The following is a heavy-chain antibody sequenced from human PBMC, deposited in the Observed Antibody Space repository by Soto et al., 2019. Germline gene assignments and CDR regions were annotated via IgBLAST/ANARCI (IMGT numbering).Heavy chain of an antibody. V-gene: IGHV4-31*03. J-gene: IGHJ4*02. Sequence: PSETLSLTCTVSGGSITTGGYYWSWIRQLPGKGLEWIGHRYYSESTYYNPSLKSRVSISLDTSKNQFSLKLSFVTAADTAMYYCARTKCSGGSCYSWSLDYWGQGTPVTVPS. CDR2: RYYSEST. CDR1: GGSITTGGYY. CDR3: ARTKCSGGSCYSWSLDY. D-gene: IGHD2-15*01.